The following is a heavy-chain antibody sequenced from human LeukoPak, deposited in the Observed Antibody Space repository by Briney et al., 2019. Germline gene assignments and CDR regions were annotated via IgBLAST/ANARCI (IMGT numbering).Heavy chain of an antibody. D-gene: IGHD3-3*01. CDR2: ISYDGSNK. CDR1: GFTFSSYA. Sequence: PARSLRLSCAASGFTFSSYAMHWVRQAPGKGQEWVAVISYDGSNKYYADSVRGRFTISRDNSKNTLYLQMTSLRAEDTAVYYCARDRQSGSSPPPNGMDVWGQGATVTVSS. CDR3: ARDRQSGSSPPPNGMDV. J-gene: IGHJ6*02. V-gene: IGHV3-30-3*01.